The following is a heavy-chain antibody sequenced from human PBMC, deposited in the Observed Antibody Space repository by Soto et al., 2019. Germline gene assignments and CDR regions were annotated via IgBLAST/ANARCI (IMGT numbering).Heavy chain of an antibody. CDR3: AKLITT. D-gene: IGHD3-10*01. J-gene: IGHJ5*02. CDR2: MTSDGST. Sequence: EVHLLESGGDLVQPGGSLTLSCAASGFTLSGDGMSWVRQPPGKGLEWVSAMTSDGSTFYADSMKGRFTISRDISKNTLYLQMNSMRADDTAVYYCAKLITTCGQGTLVTVSS. V-gene: IGHV3-23*01. CDR1: GFTLSGDG.